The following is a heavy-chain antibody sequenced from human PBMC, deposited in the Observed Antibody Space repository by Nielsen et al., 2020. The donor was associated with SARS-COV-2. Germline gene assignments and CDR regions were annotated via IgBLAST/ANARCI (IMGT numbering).Heavy chain of an antibody. CDR3: ARDCSCGLGSSPSYYFDY. D-gene: IGHD7-27*01. J-gene: IGHJ4*02. CDR1: GGSISSNNW. V-gene: IGHV4-4*02. Sequence: SETLSLTCAVSGGSISSNNWWSWLRPPPGKGLEWIGEIYHRGSTNYSPSLQTRVTISVDKSKNQFSLELRSVTAADTAVYYCARDCSCGLGSSPSYYFDYWGQGTLVTVSS. CDR2: IYHRGST.